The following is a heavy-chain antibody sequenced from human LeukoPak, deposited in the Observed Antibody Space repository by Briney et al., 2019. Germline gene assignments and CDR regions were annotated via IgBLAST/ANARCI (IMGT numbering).Heavy chain of an antibody. J-gene: IGHJ6*02. CDR2: IYSGGST. CDR3: ARGPIQRGTSDYYGMDV. CDR1: GFTVTSNY. Sequence: GGSLRLSCAASGFTVTSNYMNWVRQAPGKGLEWVSIIYSGGSTYYADSVKGRFTISRDNSKNTLYLQMNSLRAEDTAVYYCARGPIQRGTSDYYGMDVWGQGTTVTVSS. V-gene: IGHV3-66*01. D-gene: IGHD2-2*01.